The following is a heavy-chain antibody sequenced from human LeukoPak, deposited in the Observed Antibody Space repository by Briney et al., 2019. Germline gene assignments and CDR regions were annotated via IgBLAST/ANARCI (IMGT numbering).Heavy chain of an antibody. Sequence: GASVKVSCKASGGTFSSYAISWVRQAPGQGLEWMGGIIPTFGTANYAQKFQGRVTITADESTSTAYMELSSLRSEDTAVYYCARSTYYYDSSGYYLPFHFDYWGQGTLVTVSS. CDR3: ARSTYYYDSSGYYLPFHFDY. CDR1: GGTFSSYA. V-gene: IGHV1-69*01. D-gene: IGHD3-22*01. CDR2: IIPTFGTA. J-gene: IGHJ4*02.